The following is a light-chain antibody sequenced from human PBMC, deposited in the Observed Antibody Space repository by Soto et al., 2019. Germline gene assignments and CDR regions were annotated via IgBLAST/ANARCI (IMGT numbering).Light chain of an antibody. CDR1: QSVTNH. J-gene: IGKJ5*01. CDR2: DAS. Sequence: EIVVTHSPATVSLSRWWRSNFSCRASQSVTNHLAWYQQKPGQTPRLLIYDASNRAAGVPARFSGSGSGADFTLPISSLETEESAVYYCQQRYNWPTITFGQGTRLEIK. CDR3: QQRYNWPTIT. V-gene: IGKV3-11*01.